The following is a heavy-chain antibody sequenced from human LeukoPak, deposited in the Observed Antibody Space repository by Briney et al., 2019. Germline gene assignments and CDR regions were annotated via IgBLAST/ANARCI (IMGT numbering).Heavy chain of an antibody. CDR2: IYYTGST. CDR1: GGSVTSGHYY. Sequence: PSETLSLTCTVSGGSVTSGHYYWSWIRQPPGRGLEWIGYIYYTGSTHYTPSLKSRVTVSLDTSKNQFSLKLSSVTAADTAVYYCARSGYDSSGYYYYGMDVWGQGTTVTVSS. J-gene: IGHJ6*02. CDR3: ARSGYDSSGYYYYGMDV. V-gene: IGHV4-30-4*01. D-gene: IGHD3-22*01.